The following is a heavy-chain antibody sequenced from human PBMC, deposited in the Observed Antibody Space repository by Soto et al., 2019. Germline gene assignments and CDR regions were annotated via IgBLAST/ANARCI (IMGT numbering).Heavy chain of an antibody. J-gene: IGHJ4*02. V-gene: IGHV4-61*01. CDR1: AGSSTGDSYY. D-gene: IGHD2-21*02. Sequence: TLSLTCNVSAGSSTGDSYYWTWIRQPPGKGLEWLGYISYNGRTNYNPSLKSRVTISVDTSRKQFFLRLTSVTAADTAIYYCARDPCGSDCYSGLGYWGQGSLVTVSS. CDR2: ISYNGRT. CDR3: ARDPCGSDCYSGLGY.